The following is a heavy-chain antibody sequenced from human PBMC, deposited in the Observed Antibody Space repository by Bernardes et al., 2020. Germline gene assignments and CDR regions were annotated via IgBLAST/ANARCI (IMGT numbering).Heavy chain of an antibody. CDR2: ISGSGGST. CDR3: AIPSGPIVGAERDY. J-gene: IGHJ4*02. D-gene: IGHD1-26*01. CDR1: GFTFSSYA. Sequence: GGSLRLSCAASGFTFSSYAMSWVRQAPGKGLEWVSAISGSGGSTYYADSVKGRFTISRDNSKNTLYLQMNSLRAEDTAVYYCAIPSGPIVGAERDYWGQGTLVTVSS. V-gene: IGHV3-23*01.